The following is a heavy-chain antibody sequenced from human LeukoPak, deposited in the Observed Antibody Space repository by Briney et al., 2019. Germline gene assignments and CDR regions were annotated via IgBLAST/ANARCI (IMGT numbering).Heavy chain of an antibody. Sequence: GGSLRLSCAASGFTVSSNYMSWVRQAPGKGLGWVSVIYSGGSTYYADSVKGRFTISRDNSKNTLYLQMNSLRAEDTAVYYCAREPPALDAFDIWGQVTMVTVSS. CDR1: GFTVSSNY. CDR2: IYSGGST. J-gene: IGHJ3*02. V-gene: IGHV3-66*02. D-gene: IGHD1-14*01. CDR3: AREPPALDAFDI.